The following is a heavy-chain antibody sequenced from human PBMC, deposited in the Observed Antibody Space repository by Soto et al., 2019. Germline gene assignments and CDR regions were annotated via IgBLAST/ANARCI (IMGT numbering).Heavy chain of an antibody. V-gene: IGHV4-30-4*01. CDR1: GGSISSGDSS. J-gene: IGHJ2*01. Sequence: QVQLQESGPGLVKPSQTLSLTCTVSGGSISSGDSSWSWIRQPPGKGLEWIWYIYYSWSTYYHQSLKSRVTISVDTSKNQFSLKMSSVTAADTAVYSCARAGRGLVWVWGRGTLVTVSS. CDR3: ARAGRGLVWV. D-gene: IGHD3-10*01. CDR2: IYYSWST.